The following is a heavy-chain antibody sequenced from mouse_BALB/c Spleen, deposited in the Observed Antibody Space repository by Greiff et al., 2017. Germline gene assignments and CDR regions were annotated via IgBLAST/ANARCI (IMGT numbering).Heavy chain of an antibody. V-gene: IGHV5-12-1*01. D-gene: IGHD1-2*01. CDR2: ISSGGGST. CDR1: GFAFSSYD. Sequence: EVMLVESGGGLVKPGGSLKLSCAASGFAFSSYDMSWVRQTPEKRLEWVAYISSGGGSTYYPDTVKGRFTISRDNAKNTLYLQMSSLKSEDTAMYYCARPHYYGPMDYWGQGTSVTVSS. CDR3: ARPHYYGPMDY. J-gene: IGHJ4*01.